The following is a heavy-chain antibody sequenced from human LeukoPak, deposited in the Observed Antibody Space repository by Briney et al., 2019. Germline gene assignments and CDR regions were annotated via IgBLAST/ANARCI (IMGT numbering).Heavy chain of an antibody. CDR3: ARSPELSGSYYRSAAFDI. D-gene: IGHD1-26*01. Sequence: SETLSLTCTVSGGSISSYYWSWIRQPPGKGLEWIRYIYYSGSTNYNPSLKSRVTISVDTSKNQFSLKLSSVTAADTAVYYCARSPELSGSYYRSAAFDIWGQGTMVTVSS. CDR2: IYYSGST. J-gene: IGHJ3*02. CDR1: GGSISSYY. V-gene: IGHV4-59*08.